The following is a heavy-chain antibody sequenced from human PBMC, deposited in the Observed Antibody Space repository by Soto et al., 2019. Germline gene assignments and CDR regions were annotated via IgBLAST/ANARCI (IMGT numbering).Heavy chain of an antibody. CDR1: GGSISSSSYY. J-gene: IGHJ5*02. Sequence: QLQLQESGPGLVKPSETLSLTCTVSGGSISSSSYYWGWIRQPPGKGLEWIGSIYYSGSTYYNPSIKSRVPISVDTSKNQFSLKLSSVTAADTAVYYCASQARTYCSGGSCYSGGWFDPWGQGTLVTVSS. D-gene: IGHD2-15*01. CDR2: IYYSGST. CDR3: ASQARTYCSGGSCYSGGWFDP. V-gene: IGHV4-39*01.